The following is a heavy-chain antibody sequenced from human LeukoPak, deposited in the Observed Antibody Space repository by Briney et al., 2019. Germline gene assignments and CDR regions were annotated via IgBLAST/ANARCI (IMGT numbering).Heavy chain of an antibody. V-gene: IGHV4-59*01. J-gene: IGHJ5*02. CDR1: GGSISRYY. Sequence: SETRSLTFAVSGGSISRYYWSLLRQPRGKGRGWMGYIYYSGSTNYNPSLKSRVTISVDTSKNQFSLKLSSVTAADTAVYYCADSSGYYYGGRFDPWGQGTLVTVSS. CDR3: ADSSGYYYGGRFDP. D-gene: IGHD3-22*01. CDR2: IYYSGST.